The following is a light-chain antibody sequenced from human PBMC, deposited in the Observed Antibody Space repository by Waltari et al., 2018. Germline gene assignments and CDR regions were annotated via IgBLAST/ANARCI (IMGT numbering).Light chain of an antibody. Sequence: ELVLTQPPGPLSLSPGERATLSCRASQSIRKYLTRYQQKPGQAPSLLIYHASSRAAGIPDRFSGSGYGTDFSLTISRLEPEDFAVYYCQHYESLPVTFGQGTKVEIK. V-gene: IGKV3-20*01. CDR3: QHYESLPVT. J-gene: IGKJ1*01. CDR1: QSIRKY. CDR2: HAS.